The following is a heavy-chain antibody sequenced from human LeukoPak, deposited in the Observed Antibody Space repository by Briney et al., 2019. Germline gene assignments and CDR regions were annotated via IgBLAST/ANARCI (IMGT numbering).Heavy chain of an antibody. CDR1: GFAFSSYA. Sequence: GGSLRLSCAASGFAFSSYAMHWVRQAPGKGLEWVAVISYDGSNKYYADSVKGRFTISRDNSKNTLYLQMNSLRAEDTAVYDCAREEVDYYDSSGYPDYWGQGTLVTVSS. J-gene: IGHJ4*02. CDR3: AREEVDYYDSSGYPDY. V-gene: IGHV3-30-3*01. CDR2: ISYDGSNK. D-gene: IGHD3-22*01.